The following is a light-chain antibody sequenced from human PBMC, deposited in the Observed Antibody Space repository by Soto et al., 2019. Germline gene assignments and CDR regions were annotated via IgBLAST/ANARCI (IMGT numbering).Light chain of an antibody. CDR1: QSVSSY. CDR2: DAS. J-gene: IGKJ3*01. CDR3: QQRSNWPPFT. Sequence: ENVFTQSPAPLSLSPGERATLSCRAGQSVSSYLAWYQQKPGQAPRLLIYDASNRATGIPARFSGSGSGTDFTLTISSLEPEDFAVYYCQQRSNWPPFTFGPGTKVDIK. V-gene: IGKV3-11*01.